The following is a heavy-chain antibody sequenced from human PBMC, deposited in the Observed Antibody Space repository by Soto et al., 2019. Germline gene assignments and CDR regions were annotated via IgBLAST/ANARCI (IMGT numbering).Heavy chain of an antibody. CDR3: ARYKDYYGSGSQDGMDV. CDR2: ISAYNGNT. CDR1: GYTFTSYG. V-gene: IGHV1-18*01. J-gene: IGHJ6*02. Sequence: QVQLVQSGAEVKKPGASVKVSCKASGYTFTSYGIIWVRQAPGQGLERMGWISAYNGNTNYAQKLQGRVTMTTDTSTSTAYMELRSLRSDDTAVYYCARYKDYYGSGSQDGMDVWGHGTTVTVSS. D-gene: IGHD3-10*01.